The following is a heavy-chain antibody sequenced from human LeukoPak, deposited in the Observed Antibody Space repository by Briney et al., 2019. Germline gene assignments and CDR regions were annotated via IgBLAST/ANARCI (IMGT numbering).Heavy chain of an antibody. Sequence: SVKVSCKASGSTFSRSEISWVRQAPGQGLEWMGGVIPILGTTNYTQRFQDRVSITSDDSTSTSYMEFRNLRSVDTAVYYCARDDGSATMGFDSWGQGTLVTVSS. V-gene: IGHV1-69*13. D-gene: IGHD1-26*01. CDR2: VIPILGTT. CDR3: ARDDGSATMGFDS. CDR1: GSTFSRSE. J-gene: IGHJ4*02.